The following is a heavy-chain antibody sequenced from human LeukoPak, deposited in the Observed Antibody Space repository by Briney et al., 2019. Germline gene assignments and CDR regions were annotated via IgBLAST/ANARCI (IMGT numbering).Heavy chain of an antibody. J-gene: IGHJ4*02. CDR2: IYSGGST. D-gene: IGHD4-17*01. CDR3: ARDTFYGDQDY. Sequence: GGSLRLSCTVSGFTVSSNSMSWVRQAPGKGLEWVSFIYSGGSTQYSDSVKGRFTISRDNAKNSLYLQMNSLRAEDTAVYYCARDTFYGDQDYWGQGTLVTVSS. V-gene: IGHV3-53*01. CDR1: GFTVSSNS.